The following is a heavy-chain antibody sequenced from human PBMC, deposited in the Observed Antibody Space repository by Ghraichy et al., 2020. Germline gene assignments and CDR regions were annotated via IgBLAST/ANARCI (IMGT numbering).Heavy chain of an antibody. V-gene: IGHV4-39*01. CDR1: GGSISSSSYY. J-gene: IGHJ4*02. D-gene: IGHD3-9*01. CDR3: ARRRLRYFDWLE. Sequence: SETLSLTCTVSGGSISSSSYYWGWIRQPPGKGLEWIGSIYYSGSTYYNPSLKSRVTISVDTSKNQFSLKLSSVTAADTAVYYCARRRLRYFDWLEWGQGTLVTVSS. CDR2: IYYSGST.